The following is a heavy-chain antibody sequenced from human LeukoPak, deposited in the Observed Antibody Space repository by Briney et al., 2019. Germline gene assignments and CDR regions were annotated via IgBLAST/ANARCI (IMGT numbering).Heavy chain of an antibody. CDR1: GGSISSGDYY. J-gene: IGHJ3*02. Sequence: SQTLSLTCTVSGGSISSGDYYWSWIRQPPGKGLEWIGYTYYSGSTYYNPSLKSRVTISVDTSKNQFSLKLSSVTAADTAVYYCARAFYAYAFDIWGQGTMVPVSS. CDR3: ARAFYAYAFDI. D-gene: IGHD2/OR15-2a*01. V-gene: IGHV4-30-4*01. CDR2: TYYSGST.